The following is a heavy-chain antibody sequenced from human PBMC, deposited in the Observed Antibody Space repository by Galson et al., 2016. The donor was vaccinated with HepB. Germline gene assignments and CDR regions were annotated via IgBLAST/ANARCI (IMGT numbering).Heavy chain of an antibody. Sequence: SLRLSCAASGFTVGNTYMSWVRQFPGKGLECVSVIFSGGTTFSADSVMGRFTISRDNSKNTLYLQMRNLRAEDSALYYCARDSGYNEHGGFDDWGQGTLVTVSS. V-gene: IGHV3-66*02. CDR3: ARDSGYNEHGGFDD. J-gene: IGHJ4*02. D-gene: IGHD5-24*01. CDR2: IFSGGTT. CDR1: GFTVGNTY.